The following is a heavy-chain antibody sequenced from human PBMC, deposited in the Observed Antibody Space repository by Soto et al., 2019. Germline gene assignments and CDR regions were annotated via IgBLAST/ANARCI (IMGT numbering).Heavy chain of an antibody. Sequence: PGGSLRLTCVASVFDFRSYEMNWVRQSRGKGLEWVSNIRANDESIYYADSVKGRVSVSRDNAKNSLFLEMNSLRVDDTAVYYCASENLRDAIDIWGQGTMVTVSS. CDR3: ASENLRDAIDI. J-gene: IGHJ3*02. CDR1: VFDFRSYE. V-gene: IGHV3-48*03. CDR2: IRANDESI.